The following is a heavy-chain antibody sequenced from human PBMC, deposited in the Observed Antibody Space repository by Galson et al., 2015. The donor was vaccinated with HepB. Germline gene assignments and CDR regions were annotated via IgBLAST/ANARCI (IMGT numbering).Heavy chain of an antibody. CDR3: ARGGYYGSGNYFVY. D-gene: IGHD3-10*01. J-gene: IGHJ4*02. V-gene: IGHV4-61*05. CDR2: IYYSGST. Sequence: SETLSLTCTVSGASIYSSRNFWAWIRQPPGKGLEWIGYIYYSGSTNYNPSLKSRVTISVDTSKNQFSLKLSSVTAADTAVYYCARGGYYGSGNYFVYWGQGTLVTVSS. CDR1: GASIYSSRNF.